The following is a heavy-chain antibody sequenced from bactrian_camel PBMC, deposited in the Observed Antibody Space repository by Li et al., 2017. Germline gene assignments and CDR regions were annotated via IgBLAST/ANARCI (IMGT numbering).Heavy chain of an antibody. CDR3: ATDIGSWFVPNY. CDR2: SPGSST. J-gene: IGHJ4*01. CDR1: GFAFSSSD. Sequence: HVQLVESGGGLVQPGGSLRLSCAASGFAFSSSDMIWVRQAPGKGLEWVSSSPGSSTYYADSVKGRFTISKDDAKNTVLLQMNSLKPEDTAVYYCATDIGSWFVPNYWGQGTQVTFS. V-gene: IGHV3-2*01. D-gene: IGHD6*01.